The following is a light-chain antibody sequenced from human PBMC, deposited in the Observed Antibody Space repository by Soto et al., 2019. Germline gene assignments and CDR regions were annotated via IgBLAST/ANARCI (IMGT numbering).Light chain of an antibody. CDR1: QGISNY. Sequence: DIQMTQSPSSRSASVGDRVTITCRASQGISNYLAWYQQKPGKVPKLLIYAASTLQSGVPSRFSGSGSGTDFTLTISSLQPEVVATYYCQKYKSAPSITFGQGTRLEIK. V-gene: IGKV1-27*01. J-gene: IGKJ5*01. CDR3: QKYKSAPSIT. CDR2: AAS.